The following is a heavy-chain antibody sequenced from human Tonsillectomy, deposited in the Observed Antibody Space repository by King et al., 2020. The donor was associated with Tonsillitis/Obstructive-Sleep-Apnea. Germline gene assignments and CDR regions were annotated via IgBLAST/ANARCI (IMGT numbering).Heavy chain of an antibody. CDR3: ARNEPTVTTRKYCARNEPTVTTREYYMDV. V-gene: IGHV3-30*01. CDR2: ISYDGSNK. D-gene: IGHD4-17*01. CDR1: GFTFSSYA. Sequence: VQLVESGGGVVQPGRSLRLSCAASGFTFSSYAMHWVRQAPGKGLDGVAVISYDGSNKYYADSVKGRFTISRDNSKNTLYLQMNSLRAEDTAVYYCARNEPTVTTRKYCARNEPTVTTREYYMDV. J-gene: IGHJ6*03.